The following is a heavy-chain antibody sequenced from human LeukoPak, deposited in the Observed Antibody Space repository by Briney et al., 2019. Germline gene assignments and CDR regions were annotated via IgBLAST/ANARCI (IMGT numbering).Heavy chain of an antibody. J-gene: IGHJ4*02. D-gene: IGHD1-26*01. CDR2: ISTSSSTI. V-gene: IGHV3-48*01. CDR1: GFSFSSYS. CDR3: ARVSAMGDFDC. Sequence: PGGXLRLSCAASGFSFSSYSMNWVRQAQGKGMEGVSYISTSSSTIYYADSVRGRFTISSDNAKNSLYLQMNSLRVEDTADYFCARVSAMGDFDCWGQGTLVTVSS.